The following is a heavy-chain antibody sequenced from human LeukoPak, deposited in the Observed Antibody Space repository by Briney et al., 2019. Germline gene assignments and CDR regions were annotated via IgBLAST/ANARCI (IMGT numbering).Heavy chain of an antibody. CDR1: GGSISSYY. J-gene: IGHJ4*02. Sequence: SETLSLTCTVSGGSISSYYWSWIRQPPGKGLEWIGYIYYSGSTNYNPSLKSRVTISVDTSKNQFSLKLSSVTAADTAVYYCARGPDGPNYDFWSGYWYFDYWGQGTLVTVSS. V-gene: IGHV4-59*01. CDR2: IYYSGST. CDR3: ARGPDGPNYDFWSGYWYFDY. D-gene: IGHD3-3*01.